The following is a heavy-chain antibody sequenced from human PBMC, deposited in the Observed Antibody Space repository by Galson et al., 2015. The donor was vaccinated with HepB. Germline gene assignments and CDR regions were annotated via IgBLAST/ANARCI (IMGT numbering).Heavy chain of an antibody. J-gene: IGHJ3*02. V-gene: IGHV3-66*01. Sequence: SLRLSCAASGFTVSSNYMSWVRQAPGKGLEWVSVIYSGGSTYYADSVKGRFTISRDNSKNTLYLQMNSLRAEDTAVYYCARGIWPATTNYGDAFDIWGQGTMVTVSS. CDR1: GFTVSSNY. D-gene: IGHD1-7*01. CDR3: ARGIWPATTNYGDAFDI. CDR2: IYSGGST.